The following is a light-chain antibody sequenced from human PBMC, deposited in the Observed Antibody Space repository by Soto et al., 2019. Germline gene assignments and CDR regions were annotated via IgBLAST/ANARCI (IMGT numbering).Light chain of an antibody. CDR2: DAS. Sequence: DIRMTQSPSTLSTSVGDRVTITCRASQNIRGWLAWYQQKPGKAPKLLIYDASTLESGVPSRFSGSGSGTEFTLTISSLQPDDFATYYCQQYNSDSWTFGQGTTVEIK. CDR3: QQYNSDSWT. CDR1: QNIRGW. J-gene: IGKJ1*01. V-gene: IGKV1-5*01.